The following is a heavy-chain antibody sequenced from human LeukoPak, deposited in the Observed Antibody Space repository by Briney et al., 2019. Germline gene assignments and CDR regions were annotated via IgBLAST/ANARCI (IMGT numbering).Heavy chain of an antibody. Sequence: SGTLSLTCAVSGGSISSSNWWSWVRQPPGKGLEWIGEIYHSGSTNYNPSLKSRVTISVDKSKNQFSLKLSSVTAADTAVYYCARVGDCSSTSCYMAYFDYWGQGTLVTVSS. J-gene: IGHJ4*02. CDR3: ARVGDCSSTSCYMAYFDY. D-gene: IGHD2-2*02. V-gene: IGHV4-4*02. CDR2: IYHSGST. CDR1: GGSISSSNW.